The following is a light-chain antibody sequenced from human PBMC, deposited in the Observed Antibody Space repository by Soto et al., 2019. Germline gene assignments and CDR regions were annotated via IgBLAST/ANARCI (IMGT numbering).Light chain of an antibody. Sequence: DVVMTQTPLSSPVPLGQPASISCRSSQSLEHSDGNTYLNLLHQRPGQTPRLLIYKVSSRFSGVPDRFSGSGAGTDFTLKISRVEAEDVGIYYCMQSTHYRPYTFGPGTKLEIK. CDR2: KVS. J-gene: IGKJ2*01. CDR1: QSLEHSDGNTY. V-gene: IGKV2-24*01. CDR3: MQSTHYRPYT.